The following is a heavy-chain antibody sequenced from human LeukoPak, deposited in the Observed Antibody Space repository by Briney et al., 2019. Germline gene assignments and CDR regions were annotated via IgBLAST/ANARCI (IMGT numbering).Heavy chain of an antibody. V-gene: IGHV4-59*03. CDR3: VANLVAVFHY. Sequence: SETLSLTCTVSGGSISSHYWSWIRQFPGKGLEWIGYIFYSGTTKYNPSLKSRVTISVGTSKSQFSLNLTSVTAADTAVYYCVANLVAVFHYWGQGALVTVSP. CDR1: GGSISSHY. D-gene: IGHD1-7*01. J-gene: IGHJ4*02. CDR2: IFYSGTT.